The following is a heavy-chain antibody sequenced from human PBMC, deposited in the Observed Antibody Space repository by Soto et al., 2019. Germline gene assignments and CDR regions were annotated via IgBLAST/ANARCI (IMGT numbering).Heavy chain of an antibody. CDR1: GGSFSGYY. D-gene: IGHD2-21*02. CDR2: INHSGST. CDR3: ARARDLREGIVVVTAIPFDY. V-gene: IGHV4-34*01. J-gene: IGHJ4*02. Sequence: QVQLQQWGAGLLKPSETLSLTCAVYGGSFSGYYWSWIRQPPGKGLEWIGEINHSGSTNYNPSLKSRVTISVDTSKNQFSLKLSSVTAADTAVYYCARARDLREGIVVVTAIPFDYWGQGTLVTVSS.